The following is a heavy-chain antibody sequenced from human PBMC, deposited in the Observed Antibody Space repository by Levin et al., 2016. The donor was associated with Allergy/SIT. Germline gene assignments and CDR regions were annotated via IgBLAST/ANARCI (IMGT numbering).Heavy chain of an antibody. Sequence: SETLSLTCAVYGGSFSGYYWSWIRQPPGKGLEWIGEINHSGSTNYNPSLKSRVTISVDTSKNQFSLKLSSVTAADTAVYYCARVENYAGNGGYWGQGTLVTVSS. CDR1: GGSFSGYY. V-gene: IGHV4-34*01. J-gene: IGHJ4*02. CDR3: ARVENYAGNGGY. CDR2: INHSGST. D-gene: IGHD1-7*01.